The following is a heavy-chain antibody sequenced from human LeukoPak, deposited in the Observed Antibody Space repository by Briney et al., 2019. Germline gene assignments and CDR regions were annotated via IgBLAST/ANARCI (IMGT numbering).Heavy chain of an antibody. Sequence: GGSLRLSCAASGFTFTSYEMNWVRQAPGKGLEWVSYISSSGSTIYYADSVRGRFTISRDNSKNTVYLQMNSLRVEDTAVYYCARELQPSGSYDFWGQGTLVTVSS. V-gene: IGHV3-48*03. CDR3: ARELQPSGSYDF. J-gene: IGHJ4*02. D-gene: IGHD1-26*01. CDR1: GFTFTSYE. CDR2: ISSSGSTI.